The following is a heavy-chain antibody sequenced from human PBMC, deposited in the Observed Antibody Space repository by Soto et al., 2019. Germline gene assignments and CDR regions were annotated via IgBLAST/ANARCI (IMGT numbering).Heavy chain of an antibody. CDR2: IIPIFGTA. J-gene: IGHJ6*02. CDR3: ARAICTIFGVVIQVYGMDV. D-gene: IGHD3-3*01. V-gene: IGHV1-69*12. Sequence: QVQLVQSGAEVKKPGSSVKVSCKASGGTFSSYAISWVRQAPGQGLEWMGGIIPIFGTANYAQKFQGRVTITADEXXSXAXXELSSLRSEDTAVYYCARAICTIFGVVIQVYGMDVWGQGTTVTVSS. CDR1: GGTFSSYA.